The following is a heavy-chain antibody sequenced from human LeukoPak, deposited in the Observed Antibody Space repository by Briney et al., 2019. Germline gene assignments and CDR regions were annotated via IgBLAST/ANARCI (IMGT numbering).Heavy chain of an antibody. CDR1: GFTFSSYE. CDR2: ISSSSSYI. Sequence: PGGSLRLSCAASGFTFSSYEMNWVRQAPGKGLEWVSYISSSSSYIYYADSVKGRFTISRDNAKNSLYLQMNSLRAEDTAVYYCASYYYDSSGIDYWGQGTLVTVSS. V-gene: IGHV3-21*05. D-gene: IGHD3-22*01. J-gene: IGHJ4*02. CDR3: ASYYYDSSGIDY.